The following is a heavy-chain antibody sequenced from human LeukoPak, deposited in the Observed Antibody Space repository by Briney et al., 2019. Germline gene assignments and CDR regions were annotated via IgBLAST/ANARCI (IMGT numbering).Heavy chain of an antibody. V-gene: IGHV3-66*01. CDR1: GFTVSSNY. CDR3: ARDPSYAFDI. J-gene: IGHJ3*02. Sequence: GGSLRLSCAASGFTVSSNYMSWVRQAPGKGLEWVSVIYSGGSTYYADSVKGRFTISRDNAKNSLYLQTNSLRAEDTAVYYCARDPSYAFDIWGQGTMVTVSS. CDR2: IYSGGST.